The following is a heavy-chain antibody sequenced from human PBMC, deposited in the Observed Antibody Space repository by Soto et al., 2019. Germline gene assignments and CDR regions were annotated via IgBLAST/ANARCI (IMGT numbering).Heavy chain of an antibody. J-gene: IGHJ6*02. Sequence: QVQLVQSGAEVKEPGASVKVPCKASGYTLTDYYMHWVRQAPGQNFEWIGCINPKNGDERYTENLRGRVTLTRDTSIDTVYMELSRPRSDDTAVYFCARSSGSYSYYVMGVWGQVTTVTVSS. D-gene: IGHD1-26*01. V-gene: IGHV1-2*02. CDR2: INPKNGDE. CDR1: GYTLTDYY. CDR3: ARSSGSYSYYVMGV.